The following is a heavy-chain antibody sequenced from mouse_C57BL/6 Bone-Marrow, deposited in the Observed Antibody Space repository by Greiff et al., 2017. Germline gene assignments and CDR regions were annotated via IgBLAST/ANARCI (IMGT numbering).Heavy chain of an antibody. Sequence: VQLQQPGAELVKPGASVKLSCKASGYNFTSYWMHWVKQRPGRGLEWIGRIDPNSGGTKYTEKFKGKATMPVDKPSSPAYLQLSSLTSEDSAVYDGARSGDYYGSSPGCVEVWGTGTTVTVSS. CDR1: GYNFTSYW. J-gene: IGHJ1*03. V-gene: IGHV1-72*01. D-gene: IGHD1-1*01. CDR3: ARSGDYYGSSPGCVEV. CDR2: IDPNSGGT.